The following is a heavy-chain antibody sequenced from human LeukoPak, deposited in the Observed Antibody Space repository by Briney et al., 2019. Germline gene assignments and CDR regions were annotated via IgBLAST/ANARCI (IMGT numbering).Heavy chain of an antibody. V-gene: IGHV3-48*04. CDR2: ISSSSSTI. D-gene: IGHD3-22*01. CDR3: ASESGYYYDSSGTSA. Sequence: PGGSLRLSCAASGFTFSSYSMNWVRQAPGKGLEWVSYISSSSSTIYYADSVKGRFTISRDNSKNSLYLQMNSLRTEDTALYYCASESGYYYDSSGTSAWGQGTLVTVSS. CDR1: GFTFSSYS. J-gene: IGHJ5*02.